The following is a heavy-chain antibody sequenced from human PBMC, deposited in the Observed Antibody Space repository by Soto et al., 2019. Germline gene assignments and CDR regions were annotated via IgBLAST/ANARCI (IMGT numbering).Heavy chain of an antibody. J-gene: IGHJ6*02. CDR3: GVFVSRSSRGLYYYGMDV. V-gene: IGHV1-69*01. CDR1: GGTFSSYA. CDR2: IIPIFGTA. Sequence: QVQLVQSGAEVKKPGSSVKVSCKASGGTFSSYAISWVRQAPGQGLEWMGGIIPIFGTANYAQKFQGRVTITADESTSTAYMELSSLRSEDTAVYYCGVFVSRSSRGLYYYGMDVWGQGTTGTVSS. D-gene: IGHD6-6*01.